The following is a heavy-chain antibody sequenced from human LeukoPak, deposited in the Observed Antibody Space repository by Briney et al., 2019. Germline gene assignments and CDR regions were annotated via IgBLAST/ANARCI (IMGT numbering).Heavy chain of an antibody. V-gene: IGHV1-2*02. CDR3: ARGHYYADISFPLHY. CDR2: MNPNSGAT. D-gene: IGHD3-22*01. CDR1: GYTFTGNF. Sequence: AASVKVSCKTSGYTFTGNFMHWVRQAPGQRPEWLGWMNPNSGATNYAQNFQGRVTMTRDTSITTAYMEMSRLRSDDTAVYFCARGHYYADISFPLHYWGQGTLVTVSS. J-gene: IGHJ4*02.